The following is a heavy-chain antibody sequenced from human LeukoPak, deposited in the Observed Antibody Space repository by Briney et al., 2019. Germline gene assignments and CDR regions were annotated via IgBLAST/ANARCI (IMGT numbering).Heavy chain of an antibody. CDR3: ARQGTMVRSFGY. Sequence: GESLKISCKGSGYSFTSYWISWVRQMPGKGLEWMGRIDPSDSYTNYSPSFQGHATISADKSISTAYLQWSSLKASDTAMYYCARQGTMVRSFGYWGQGTLVTVSS. CDR2: IDPSDSYT. D-gene: IGHD3-10*01. J-gene: IGHJ4*02. V-gene: IGHV5-10-1*01. CDR1: GYSFTSYW.